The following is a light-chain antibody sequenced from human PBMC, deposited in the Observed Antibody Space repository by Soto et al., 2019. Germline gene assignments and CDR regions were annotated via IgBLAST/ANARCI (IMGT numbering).Light chain of an antibody. CDR3: QSYDSSLSGSGV. J-gene: IGLJ1*01. Sequence: QSVLTQPPSVSGAPGQRVTISCTGGSSNIGAGYDVHWYQQLPGTAPKLLIYDNNNRPSGVPDRFSGSKSGTSASLAITGLQAEDEADYYCQSYDSSLSGSGVFGTGTKVTVL. CDR1: SSNIGAGYD. CDR2: DNN. V-gene: IGLV1-40*01.